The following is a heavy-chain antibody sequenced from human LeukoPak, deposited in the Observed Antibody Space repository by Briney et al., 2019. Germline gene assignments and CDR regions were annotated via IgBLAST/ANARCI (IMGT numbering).Heavy chain of an antibody. CDR2: IIPIFGTA. CDR1: GGTFSSYA. CDR3: ARVPNYYYDSSGYYFDY. J-gene: IGHJ4*02. V-gene: IGHV1-69*05. Sequence: GSSVKVSCKASGGTFSSYAISWVRQAPGQGLEWMGGIIPIFGTANYAQKFQGRVTITTDESTSTAYMELSSLRSEDTAVYYCARVPNYYYDSSGYYFDYWGQGTLVTVSS. D-gene: IGHD3-22*01.